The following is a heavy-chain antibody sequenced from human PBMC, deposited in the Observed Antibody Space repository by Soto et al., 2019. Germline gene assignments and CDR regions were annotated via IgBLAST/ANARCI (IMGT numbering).Heavy chain of an antibody. CDR2: INHSGST. D-gene: IGHD4-17*01. CDR1: GGSFSGYY. J-gene: IGHJ4*02. Sequence: LSLTCAVYGGSFSGYYWSWIRQPPGKGLEWIGEINHSGSTNYNPSLKSRVTISVDTSKNQFSLKLSSVTAADTAVYYCASAWGDYVSYWGQGTLVTVSS. CDR3: ASAWGDYVSY. V-gene: IGHV4-34*01.